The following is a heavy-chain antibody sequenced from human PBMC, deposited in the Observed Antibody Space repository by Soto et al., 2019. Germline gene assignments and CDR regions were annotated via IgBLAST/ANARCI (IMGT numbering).Heavy chain of an antibody. CDR2: IFDSGTT. CDR1: GGPISSGGYY. V-gene: IGHV4-31*03. D-gene: IGHD6-19*01. CDR3: ASQASGWYPDY. J-gene: IGHJ4*02. Sequence: SETLSLTCTVSGGPISSGGYYWSRLRQHPGKGLEWIGYIFDSGTTYYNPSLKSRVTISVDPSKSQFSLRLTSVTATDTAVYYCASQASGWYPDYWGQGTLVTVSS.